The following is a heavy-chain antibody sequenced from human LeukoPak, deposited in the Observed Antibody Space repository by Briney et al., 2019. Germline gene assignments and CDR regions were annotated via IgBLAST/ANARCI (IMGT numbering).Heavy chain of an antibody. V-gene: IGHV3-30-3*01. CDR1: GFTFSSYA. CDR2: ISYDGSNK. J-gene: IGHJ4*02. D-gene: IGHD3-9*01. Sequence: GGSLRLSCAASGFTFSSYAMHWVRQAPGKGLEWVAVISYDGSNKYYADSVKGRFTISRDNSKNTLYLQMNSLRAEDTAVYYCACDDILTGYLDAHTSRTPPQWGQGTLVTVSS. CDR3: ACDDILTGYLDAHTSRTPPQ.